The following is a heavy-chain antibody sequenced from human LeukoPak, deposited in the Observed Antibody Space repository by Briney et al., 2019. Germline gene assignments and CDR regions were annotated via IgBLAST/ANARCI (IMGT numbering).Heavy chain of an antibody. Sequence: ASVKVSCKSFGYTFTTYGINWVRQAPGQGLEWMGWISTDNGDTTYAQKFQGRVTMTTDTSTGTAYMELRSLRSEDTAVYYCATDTPMVRGVINAFDIWGQGTMVTVSS. CDR1: GYTFTTYG. CDR3: ATDTPMVRGVINAFDI. V-gene: IGHV1-18*01. CDR2: ISTDNGDT. D-gene: IGHD3-10*01. J-gene: IGHJ3*02.